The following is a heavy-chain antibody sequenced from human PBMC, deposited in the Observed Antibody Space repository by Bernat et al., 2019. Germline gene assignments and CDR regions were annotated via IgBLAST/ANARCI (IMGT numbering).Heavy chain of an antibody. J-gene: IGHJ3*02. V-gene: IGHV1-69*01. CDR2: IIPIFGTA. CDR1: GGTFSSYA. CDR3: ARGVVVAATVHFAFDI. Sequence: QVQLVQSGAEVKKPGSSVKVSCKASGGTFSSYAISWVRQAPGQGLEWKGGIIPIFGTANYAQKFQGRVTITADESTSTAYMELSSLRSEDTAVYYCARGVVVAATVHFAFDIWGQGTMVTVSS. D-gene: IGHD2-15*01.